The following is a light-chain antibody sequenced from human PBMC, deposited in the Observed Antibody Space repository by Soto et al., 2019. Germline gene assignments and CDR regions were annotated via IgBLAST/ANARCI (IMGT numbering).Light chain of an antibody. CDR1: QSVNNNF. CDR2: DAS. V-gene: IGKV3-20*01. CDR3: QQYVTSPLT. J-gene: IGKJ4*01. Sequence: EIVLTQSPGTLSLSPGERATLSCRASQSVNNNFLAWYQQKPGQAPRLLIYDASSRATSIPDRFSGSGSGTDFTLTISRLEPEDFAVYSCQQYVTSPLTFGGGTKVEIK.